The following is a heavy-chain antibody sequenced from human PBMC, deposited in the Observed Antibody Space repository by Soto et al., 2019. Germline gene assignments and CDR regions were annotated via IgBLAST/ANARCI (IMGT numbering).Heavy chain of an antibody. CDR1: GGSISPYY. J-gene: IGHJ6*03. CDR3: ARKGAAASYAHYYMDV. Sequence: QVQLQESGPGLVKPSETLSLTCTVSGGSISPYYWSWIRQPPGKVLEWIGYVYYSGNTNYNPSLESRVTISVDTSSNRFSLNLTSATAADTAVYYCARKGAAASYAHYYMDVWGRGTAVTVSS. CDR2: VYYSGNT. V-gene: IGHV4-59*01. D-gene: IGHD6-13*01.